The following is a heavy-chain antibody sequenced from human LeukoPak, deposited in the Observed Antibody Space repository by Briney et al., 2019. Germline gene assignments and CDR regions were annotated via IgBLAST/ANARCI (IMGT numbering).Heavy chain of an antibody. D-gene: IGHD3-16*01. J-gene: IGHJ6*02. CDR2: INHNGNVN. Sequence: GGSLRLSCAASGFPFSAYWVHWARQAPGKGLEWVASINHNGNVNYYVDSVKGRFTISRDNAKNSLYLQMSNLRAEDTAVYFCARGGGLDVWDQGATVTVSS. CDR3: ARGGGLDV. V-gene: IGHV3-7*03. CDR1: GFPFSAYW.